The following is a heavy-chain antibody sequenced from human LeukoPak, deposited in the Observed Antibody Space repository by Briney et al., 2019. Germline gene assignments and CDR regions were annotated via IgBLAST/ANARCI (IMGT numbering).Heavy chain of an antibody. V-gene: IGHV1-8*01. CDR1: GYTFTSYD. CDR2: MSPNSGDT. J-gene: IGHJ5*02. Sequence: ASVKVSCKASGYTFTSYDINWVRQAPGQGLEWMGWMSPNSGDTGYPQKFQGRVTMTRDTSITTAYMELSSLRSEDTAVYYCARSGFGSGISFDLWGQGTLVTVSS. D-gene: IGHD3-10*01. CDR3: ARSGFGSGISFDL.